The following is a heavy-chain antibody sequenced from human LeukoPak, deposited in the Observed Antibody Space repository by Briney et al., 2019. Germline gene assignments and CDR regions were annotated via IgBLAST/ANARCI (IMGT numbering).Heavy chain of an antibody. Sequence: GSLRLSCAASGFTFSSYGMSWVRQAPGKGLEWIGSIYHSGSTYYNPSLKSRVTISVDTSKNQFSLKLSSVTAADTAVYYCARDSGYYYDTNSFDYWGQGTLVTVSS. CDR1: GFTFSSYG. J-gene: IGHJ4*02. CDR3: ARDSGYYYDTNSFDY. CDR2: IYHSGST. D-gene: IGHD3-22*01. V-gene: IGHV4-38-2*02.